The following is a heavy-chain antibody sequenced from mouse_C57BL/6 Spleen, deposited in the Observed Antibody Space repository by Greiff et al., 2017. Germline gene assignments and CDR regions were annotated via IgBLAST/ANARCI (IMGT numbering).Heavy chain of an antibody. D-gene: IGHD2-1*01. CDR2: IYPGGGYT. CDR3: ARSEGNYAWFAY. Sequence: VQLQQSGAELVRPGTSVKMSCKASGYTFTNYWIGWAKQRPGHGLEWIGDIYPGGGYTNYNEKFKGKATLTADKSSSTAYMQFSRLTSEDSAIYYCARSEGNYAWFAYWGQGTLVTVSA. J-gene: IGHJ3*01. CDR1: GYTFTNYW. V-gene: IGHV1-63*01.